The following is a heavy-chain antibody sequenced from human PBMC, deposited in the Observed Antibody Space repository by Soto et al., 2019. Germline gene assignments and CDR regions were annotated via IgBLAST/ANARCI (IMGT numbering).Heavy chain of an antibody. V-gene: IGHV1-69*02. CDR2: IIPILGIA. CDR1: SGPVSRYI. Sequence: CKRSSGPVSRYITVGVGQAKKQGLEWMGRIIPILGIANYAQKFQGRVTITADKSTSTAYMELSSLRSEDTAVYYCARAPRPPGTITPWYYYMDVWGKGTTVTVSS. CDR3: ARAPRPPGTITPWYYYMDV. J-gene: IGHJ6*03. D-gene: IGHD1-20*01.